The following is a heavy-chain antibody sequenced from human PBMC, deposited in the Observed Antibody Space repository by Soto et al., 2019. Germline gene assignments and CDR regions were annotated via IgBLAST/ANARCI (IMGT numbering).Heavy chain of an antibody. V-gene: IGHV1-69*01. D-gene: IGHD4-17*01. CDR3: ASSRSLDVCDYGYFDY. CDR2: IIPIFGTP. CDR1: GGTFSDFA. Sequence: QVQLVQSGAEVKKPGSSVKVSCKASGGTFSDFAINWLRQAPGQGLEWMGGIIPIFGTPNYAQKFQGIVTIAANQSTITAYMDLGGLRSADTAVYCCASSRSLDVCDYGYFDYWGQGTLVNVSP. J-gene: IGHJ4*02.